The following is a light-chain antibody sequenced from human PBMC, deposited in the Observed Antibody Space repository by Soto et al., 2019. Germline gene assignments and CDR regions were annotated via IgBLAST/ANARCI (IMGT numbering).Light chain of an antibody. CDR2: LAS. CDR1: QSVLYSSNNKNY. Sequence: DIVMTQSPDSLAVSLGERATINCKSSQSVLYSSNNKNYFAWYQQKPGQPPKLLIYLASTRESGVPDRISGSGSGTDFTLTISSLQAEDVAVYHCQQYYDPPPTFGQGTKVEIK. J-gene: IGKJ1*01. V-gene: IGKV4-1*01. CDR3: QQYYDPPPT.